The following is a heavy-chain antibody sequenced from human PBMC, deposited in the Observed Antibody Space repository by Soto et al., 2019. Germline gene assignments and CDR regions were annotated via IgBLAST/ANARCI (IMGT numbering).Heavy chain of an antibody. CDR2: ISSSGSTI. CDR3: ARDPTTSIDRCLYYYYMDV. D-gene: IGHD5-12*01. V-gene: IGHV3-11*01. J-gene: IGHJ6*03. Sequence: GGSLRLSCAASGFTFSDYYMSWIRQAPGKGLEWVSYISSSGSTIYYADSVKGRFTISRDNAKNSLYLQMNSLRAEDTAVYYCARDPTTSIDRCLYYYYMDVWGKGTTVTVSS. CDR1: GFTFSDYY.